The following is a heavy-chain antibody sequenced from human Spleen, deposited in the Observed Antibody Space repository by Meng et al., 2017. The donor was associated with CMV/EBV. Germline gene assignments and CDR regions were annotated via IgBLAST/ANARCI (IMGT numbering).Heavy chain of an antibody. D-gene: IGHD3-16*01. J-gene: IGHJ4*02. CDR3: GSREGGY. CDR1: GFSFSGYW. Sequence: GGSLRLSCAASGFSFSGYWMTWVRQAPGKGLEWVANIKQDGSERYYLDSVKGRFTISRDNAKNSLYLEMNSLRVEDTAVYYCGSREGGYWGQGTLVTVSS. CDR2: IKQDGSER. V-gene: IGHV3-7*01.